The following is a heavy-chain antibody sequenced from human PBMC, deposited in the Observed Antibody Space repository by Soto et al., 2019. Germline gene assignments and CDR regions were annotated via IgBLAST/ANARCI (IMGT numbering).Heavy chain of an antibody. CDR2: MNPNTGNS. CDR3: ARRAETNGWNGFGADKYYFDF. V-gene: IGHV1-8*01. D-gene: IGHD1-1*01. CDR1: GYTFTNYD. Sequence: ASVKVSCKASGYTFTNYDIYWVRQATGQGLEWMGWMNPNTGNSGYAQKSQGRVTMTSDTSISTAHMELSSLRSEDTAVYYCARRAETNGWNGFGADKYYFDFWGQGTLVTVSS. J-gene: IGHJ4*02.